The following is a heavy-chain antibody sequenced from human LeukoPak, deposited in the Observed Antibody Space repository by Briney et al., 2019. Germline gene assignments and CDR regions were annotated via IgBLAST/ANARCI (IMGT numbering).Heavy chain of an antibody. CDR2: ISNSGSTI. J-gene: IGHJ4*02. CDR1: GFTFSDYY. V-gene: IGHV3-11*04. Sequence: GGSLRLSCAASGFTFSDYYMSWIRQAPGEGLEWVSYISNSGSTIYYADSVKGRFTISRDNAKNSLYLQMNSLRAEDTAVYYCARGAVEMATIGLPFDYWGQGTLVTVSS. D-gene: IGHD5-24*01. CDR3: ARGAVEMATIGLPFDY.